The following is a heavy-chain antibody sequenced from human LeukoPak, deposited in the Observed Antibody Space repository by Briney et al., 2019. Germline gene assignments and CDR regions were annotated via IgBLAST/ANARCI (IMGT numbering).Heavy chain of an antibody. J-gene: IGHJ4*02. CDR1: GYTFTGYY. CDR2: VNPNSGGT. CDR3: ARGRLEAAATDHY. Sequence: GASVKVSCKASGYTFTGYYMHWVRRAPGQGLEWMGWVNPNSGGTRYAQRFQDRVTMTRDTSITTAYMELSRLRSDDTAVYFCARGRLEAAATDHYWGQGTLVTVSS. V-gene: IGHV1-2*02. D-gene: IGHD6-13*01.